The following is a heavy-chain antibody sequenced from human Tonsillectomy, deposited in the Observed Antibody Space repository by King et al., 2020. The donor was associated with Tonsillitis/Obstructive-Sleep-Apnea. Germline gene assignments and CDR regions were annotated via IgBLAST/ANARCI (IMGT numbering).Heavy chain of an antibody. V-gene: IGHV3-23*04. CDR3: AKPADDY. CDR1: GFTFSSHS. CDR2: IIGSGDTT. J-gene: IGHJ4*02. Sequence: VQLVESGGGLVQPGGSLRLSCAASGFTFSSHSMSWDRQAPGKGLEWVSSIIGSGDTTYYADSVKGRFTISRDNSKNTVYLQLRSLRADDTAVYYCAKPADDYWGQGTLVTVSS.